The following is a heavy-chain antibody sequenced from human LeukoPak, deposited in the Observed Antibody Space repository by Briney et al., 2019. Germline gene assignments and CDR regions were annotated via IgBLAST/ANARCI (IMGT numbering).Heavy chain of an antibody. V-gene: IGHV3-9*01. J-gene: IGHJ4*02. CDR3: AKVSGVDFWSGYYDY. D-gene: IGHD3-3*01. CDR1: GFTFDDYA. Sequence: GGSLRLSCAASGFTFDDYAMHWVRQAPGKGLEWVSGISWNSGSIGYADSVKGRFTISRDNAKNSLYLQMNSLRAKDTALYYCAKVSGVDFWSGYYDYWGQGTLVTVSS. CDR2: ISWNSGSI.